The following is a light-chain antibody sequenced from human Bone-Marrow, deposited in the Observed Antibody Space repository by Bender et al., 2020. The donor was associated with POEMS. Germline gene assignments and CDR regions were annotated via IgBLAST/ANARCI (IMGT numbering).Light chain of an antibody. V-gene: IGLV1-44*01. Sequence: QSVLTQPPPASGTPGLRVTIPCSGGSSNIGAHAVNWYQHLPGTAPQLLIYSSHRRPSEVPDRFSGSRSGTSASLAISGVQSEDEADYYCAVWDNSLNGWVFGGVTELTVL. J-gene: IGLJ3*02. CDR3: AVWDNSLNGWV. CDR1: SSNIGAHA. CDR2: SSH.